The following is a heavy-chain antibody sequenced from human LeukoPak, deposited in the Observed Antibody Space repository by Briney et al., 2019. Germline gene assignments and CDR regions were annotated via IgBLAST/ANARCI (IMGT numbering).Heavy chain of an antibody. CDR3: ATGFYNALDSVDAFDI. J-gene: IGHJ3*02. D-gene: IGHD1-1*01. V-gene: IGHV1-18*01. CDR2: ISAENGNT. Sequence: GASVKVSCKASGYTFINYGISWVRQAPGQGLEWMGWISAENGNTGYVENLQGRVTMTTDTSSSTAYMELRSLRSDDTAVYYCATGFYNALDSVDAFDIWGQGTMVTVSS. CDR1: GYTFINYG.